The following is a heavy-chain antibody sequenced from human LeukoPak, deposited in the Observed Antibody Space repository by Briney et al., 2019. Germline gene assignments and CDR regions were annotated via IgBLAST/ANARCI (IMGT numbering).Heavy chain of an antibody. D-gene: IGHD1-7*01. Sequence: SETLSLTCAVFGESFVGRHWSWIRLTPGKGLEWLGEASHAGITNYNPSLKSRVSISVDTSKDQFSLTLTSVTAADTAVYYCARGRANWDYDFDYWGQGTPVTVSS. CDR1: GESFVGRH. CDR3: ARGRANWDYDFDY. J-gene: IGHJ4*02. CDR2: ASHAGIT. V-gene: IGHV4-34*01.